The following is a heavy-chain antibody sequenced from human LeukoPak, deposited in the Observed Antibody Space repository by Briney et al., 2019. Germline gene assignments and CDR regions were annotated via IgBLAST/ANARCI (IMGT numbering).Heavy chain of an antibody. CDR3: ARDRGYK. Sequence: PSETLSLTCTVSGSSISSYYWSWIRQPPGKGLEWIAYIYYSGSTNYNPSLKSRVTISVDTSKNQFSLKLSSVTAADTAVYYCARDRGYKWGQGTLVTVSS. V-gene: IGHV4-59*01. D-gene: IGHD1-14*01. CDR1: GSSISSYY. CDR2: IYYSGST. J-gene: IGHJ4*02.